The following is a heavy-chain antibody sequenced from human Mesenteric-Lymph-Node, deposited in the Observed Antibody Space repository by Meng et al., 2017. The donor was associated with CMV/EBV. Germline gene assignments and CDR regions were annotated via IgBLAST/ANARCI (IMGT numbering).Heavy chain of an antibody. CDR1: GYNFMNYW. V-gene: IGHV5-51*01. CDR3: ARGLTGDYVWGSYSHWFDP. D-gene: IGHD3-16*01. J-gene: IGHJ5*02. CDR2: IYPGASDP. Sequence: KVSCKGSGYNFMNYWIGWVRQMPGKGLEWMGIIYPGASDPRYSPSFQGHVTISADKSITTAYLEWSSLKASDSAMYYCARGLTGDYVWGSYSHWFDPWGQGTLVTVSS.